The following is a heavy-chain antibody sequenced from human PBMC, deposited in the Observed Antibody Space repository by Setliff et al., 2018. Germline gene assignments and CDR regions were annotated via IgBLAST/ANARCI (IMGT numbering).Heavy chain of an antibody. D-gene: IGHD5-12*01. CDR1: GFTFSSYA. Sequence: SLRLSCAASGFTFSSYAMHWVSQAPGKGLDWVAYIWYDGSYTYYTGSVKGRFTISRDNSRNTVYLQMNSLRAEDTAVYYCAGDPPYSGYAFHIWGQGTMVTVSS. CDR2: IWYDGSYT. CDR3: AGDPPYSGYAFHI. V-gene: IGHV3-33*01. J-gene: IGHJ3*02.